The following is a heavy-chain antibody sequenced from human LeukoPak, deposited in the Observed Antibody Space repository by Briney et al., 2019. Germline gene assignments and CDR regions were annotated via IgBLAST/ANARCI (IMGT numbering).Heavy chain of an antibody. CDR3: ARDPVVDYMDV. D-gene: IGHD6-6*01. CDR2: ISYDGSNK. V-gene: IGHV3-30-3*01. Sequence: QPGRTLRLSCAASGFTFSSYAMHWVRQAPGKGLEWVAVISYDGSNKYYADSVKGRFTISRDNSKNTLYLQMNSLRAEDTAVYYCARDPVVDYMDVWGKGTTVTVSS. J-gene: IGHJ6*03. CDR1: GFTFSSYA.